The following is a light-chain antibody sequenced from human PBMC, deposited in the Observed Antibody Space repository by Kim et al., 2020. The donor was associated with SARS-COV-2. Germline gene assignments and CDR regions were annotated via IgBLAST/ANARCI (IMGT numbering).Light chain of an antibody. V-gene: IGLV1-44*01. CDR1: SSNIGGNT. CDR3: ASWEDTLVGRV. J-gene: IGLJ3*02. Sequence: ELTQPPSASGTPGQRVTISCSGSSSNIGGNTVNWYQQLPGTAPKLLIYKNNQRPSGVPDRFSGSKSGTSASLAISGLQSEDEADYYCASWEDTLVGRVFCGGTQLPVL. CDR2: KNN.